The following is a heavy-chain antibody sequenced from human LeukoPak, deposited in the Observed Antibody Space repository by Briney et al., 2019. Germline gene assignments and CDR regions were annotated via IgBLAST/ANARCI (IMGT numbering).Heavy chain of an antibody. CDR2: IYHSGST. CDR1: GGSISSSSYY. Sequence: SETLSLTCTVSGGSISSSSYYWGWIRQPPGKGLEWIGSIYHSGSTYYNPSLKSRVTISVDTSKNQFSLKLSSVTAADTAVYYCATWGFRFLEGSLNDYWGQGTLVTVSS. D-gene: IGHD3-3*01. V-gene: IGHV4-39*07. J-gene: IGHJ4*02. CDR3: ATWGFRFLEGSLNDY.